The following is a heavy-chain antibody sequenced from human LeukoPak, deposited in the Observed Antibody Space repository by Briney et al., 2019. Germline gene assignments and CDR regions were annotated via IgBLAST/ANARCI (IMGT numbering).Heavy chain of an antibody. Sequence: GRSLRLSCAASGFTFSSYAMHWVRQAPGKGLEWVAVISYDGSNKYYVDSVKGRFTISRDNSKNTLYLQMNSLRAEDTAVYYCARAGGSDAFDIWGQGTMVTVSS. CDR1: GFTFSSYA. J-gene: IGHJ3*02. CDR2: ISYDGSNK. D-gene: IGHD3-16*01. CDR3: ARAGGSDAFDI. V-gene: IGHV3-30*04.